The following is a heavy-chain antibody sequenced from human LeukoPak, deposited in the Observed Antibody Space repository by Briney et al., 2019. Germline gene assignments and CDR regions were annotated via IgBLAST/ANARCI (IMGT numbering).Heavy chain of an antibody. CDR3: ARGSYYYGSGSYYNKVPNWFDP. V-gene: IGHV4-59*01. Sequence: SETLSLTCTVSGGSIGSYYWSWIRQPPGKGLEWMGYIYYSGSTNYNPSLKSRVTISVDTSKNQFSLKLSSVTAADTAVYYCARGSYYYGSGSYYNKVPNWFDPWGQGTLVTVSS. D-gene: IGHD3-10*01. CDR1: GGSIGSYY. J-gene: IGHJ5*02. CDR2: IYYSGST.